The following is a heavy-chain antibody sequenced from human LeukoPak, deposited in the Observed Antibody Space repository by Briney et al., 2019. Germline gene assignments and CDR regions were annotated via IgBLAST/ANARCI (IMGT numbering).Heavy chain of an antibody. V-gene: IGHV4-39*01. J-gene: IGHJ4*02. D-gene: IGHD2-15*01. CDR2: IYYSGST. Sequence: SETLSLTCTVSGGSISSSSYYWGWIRQPPGKGLEWIGSIYYSGSTYYNPSLKSRVTISVDTSKNQFSLKLSSVTAADTAVYYCARKPYCSGGSCYWGWDYWGQGTLVTVSS. CDR1: GGSISSSSYY. CDR3: ARKPYCSGGSCYWGWDY.